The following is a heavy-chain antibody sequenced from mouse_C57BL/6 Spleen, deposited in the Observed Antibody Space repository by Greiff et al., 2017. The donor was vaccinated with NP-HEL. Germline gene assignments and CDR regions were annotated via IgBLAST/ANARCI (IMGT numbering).Heavy chain of an antibody. Sequence: QVQLQQPGAELVKPGASVKMSCKASGYTFTSYWITWVKQRPGQGLEWIGDIYPGSGSTNYNEQFKSKATLTVDTSSSTAYMQRSILTSECSAVYDCAREGLLWAMDYWGQGTSVTVSS. CDR2: IYPGSGST. CDR3: AREGLLWAMDY. V-gene: IGHV1-55*01. J-gene: IGHJ4*01. D-gene: IGHD2-1*01. CDR1: GYTFTSYW.